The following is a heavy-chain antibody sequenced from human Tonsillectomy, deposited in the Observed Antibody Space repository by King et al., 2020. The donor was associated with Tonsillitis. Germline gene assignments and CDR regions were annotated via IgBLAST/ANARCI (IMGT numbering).Heavy chain of an antibody. CDR3: ARPYSSGWPNAFDI. J-gene: IGHJ3*02. CDR2: IFSNDEK. D-gene: IGHD6-25*01. Sequence: QLTLQESGPVLVKPTETLTLTCTVSGFSLSNTNVGVSWIRQPPGKALEWLAHIFSNDEKSYSTSLRSRLTISKDTSRSQVVLSMTNMDPVDTATYFCARPYSSGWPNAFDIWGQGTMVTVSS. CDR1: GFSLSNTNVG. V-gene: IGHV2-26*01.